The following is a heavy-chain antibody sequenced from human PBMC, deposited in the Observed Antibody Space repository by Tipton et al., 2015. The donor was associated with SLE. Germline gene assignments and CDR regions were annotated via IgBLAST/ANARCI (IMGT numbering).Heavy chain of an antibody. D-gene: IGHD3-3*01. CDR3: ARDLGYYDFWSGAHRGYFDL. J-gene: IGHJ2*01. Sequence: TLSLTCTVSGGSIFISNDYWSWIRQSPGKGLEWIGIIYYSGSTYYNPSLKSRVTISVDTSKNQFSLKLSSVTAADTAVYYCARDLGYYDFWSGAHRGYFDLWGRGTLVTVSS. CDR1: GGSIFISNDY. CDR2: IYYSGST. V-gene: IGHV4-39*07.